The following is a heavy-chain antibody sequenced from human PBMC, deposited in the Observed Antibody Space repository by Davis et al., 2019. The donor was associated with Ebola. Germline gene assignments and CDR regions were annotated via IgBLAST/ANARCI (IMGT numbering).Heavy chain of an antibody. CDR2: IRSESDGGTA. Sequence: GGSLRLSCVASGFSISDAWMGWVRQAPAKGLTWVGRIRSESDGGTANYAASVKGRFTLSRDDSENTLYLQMDSLTAEDTAVYYCAKRLWGPFAYWGQGTLVTVSS. D-gene: IGHD3-16*01. V-gene: IGHV3-15*01. CDR1: GFSISDAW. CDR3: AKRLWGPFAY. J-gene: IGHJ4*02.